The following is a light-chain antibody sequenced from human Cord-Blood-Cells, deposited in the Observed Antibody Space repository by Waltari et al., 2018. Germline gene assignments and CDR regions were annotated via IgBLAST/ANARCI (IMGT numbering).Light chain of an antibody. J-gene: IGKJ4*01. V-gene: IGKV4-1*01. Sequence: DIVMTQSPDSLAVSLGERATINCKSSQSVLYSSHNKNYLAWYQQKPGQPPKLLVYWASTRESGVPDRISGSGSETDFTLTISSLQAEDVAVYYCQQYYSTPRTFGGGTKVEIK. CDR1: QSVLYSSHNKNY. CDR3: QQYYSTPRT. CDR2: WAS.